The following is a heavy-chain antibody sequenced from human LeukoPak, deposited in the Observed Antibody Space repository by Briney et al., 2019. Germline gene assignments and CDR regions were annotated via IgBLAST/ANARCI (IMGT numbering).Heavy chain of an antibody. CDR2: INHSGST. J-gene: IGHJ4*02. D-gene: IGHD3-3*01. CDR1: GGSFSGYY. CDR3: ARGHNFDFWSGTFKFDY. Sequence: SETLSLTCAVYGGSFSGYYLSWIRQPQGKGLEWIGEINHSGSTNYNPSLKSRVTISVDTSKNQFSLKLSSVTAADTAVYYCARGHNFDFWSGTFKFDYWGQGTLVTVSS. V-gene: IGHV4-34*01.